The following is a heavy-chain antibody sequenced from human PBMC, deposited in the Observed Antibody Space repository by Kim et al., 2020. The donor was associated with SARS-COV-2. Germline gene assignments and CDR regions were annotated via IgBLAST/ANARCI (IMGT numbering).Heavy chain of an antibody. CDR2: IYYSGST. V-gene: IGHV4-59*08. CDR1: GGPMSDDY. Sequence: SETLSLTCTVSGGPMSDDYWSWIRQPPGKGLEWIGYIYYSGSTRYSPPLRSRVPISLDTSKNQFSLRLTSVTDAATAVYYCAKSRTCVYANLDYWGQGT. J-gene: IGHJ4*02. CDR3: AKSRTCVYANLDY. D-gene: IGHD2-8*01.